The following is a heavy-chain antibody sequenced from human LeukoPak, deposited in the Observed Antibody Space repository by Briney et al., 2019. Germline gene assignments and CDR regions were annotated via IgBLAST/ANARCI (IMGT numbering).Heavy chain of an antibody. CDR2: IYTSGST. D-gene: IGHD3-10*01. CDR1: GGSISSGSYY. Sequence: SETLSLTCTVSGGSISSGSYYWSWIRQPAGKGLEWIGRIYTSGSTNYNPSLKSRVTISVDTSKSQFSLKLSSVTAADTAVYYCARAGYYYGSGSYNNWFDPWGQGTLVTVSS. J-gene: IGHJ5*02. CDR3: ARAGYYYGSGSYNNWFDP. V-gene: IGHV4-61*02.